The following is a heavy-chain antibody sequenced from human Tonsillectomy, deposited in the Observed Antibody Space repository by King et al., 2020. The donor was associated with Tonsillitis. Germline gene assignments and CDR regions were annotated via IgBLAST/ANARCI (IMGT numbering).Heavy chain of an antibody. D-gene: IGHD3-22*01. CDR3: AKDLQWGYDSSVYYQAPIIYYFDH. CDR2: ISASGGST. Sequence: VQLVESGGGLVQPGGSLRLSCAASGFTFSSYAMSWVRQAPGRGLEWVSAISASGGSTYYADSVKGRFTISRDNSKNTLYLQMNSLRAEDTAVYYCAKDLQWGYDSSVYYQAPIIYYFDHWGQGTLVTVSS. V-gene: IGHV3-23*04. J-gene: IGHJ4*02. CDR1: GFTFSSYA.